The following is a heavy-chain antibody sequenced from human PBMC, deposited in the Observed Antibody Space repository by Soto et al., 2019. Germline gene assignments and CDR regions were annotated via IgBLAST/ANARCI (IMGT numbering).Heavy chain of an antibody. D-gene: IGHD5-12*01. V-gene: IGHV4-34*01. J-gene: IGHJ4*02. CDR1: GGSFSGYY. CDR2: INHSGST. Sequence: SETLSLTCAVYGGSFSGYYWSWIRQPPGKGLEWIGEINHSGSTNYNPSLKSRVTISVDTSKNQFSLKLSSVTAADTAVYYCARVAGSGYDYDDYWGQGTLVTVSS. CDR3: ARVAGSGYDYDDY.